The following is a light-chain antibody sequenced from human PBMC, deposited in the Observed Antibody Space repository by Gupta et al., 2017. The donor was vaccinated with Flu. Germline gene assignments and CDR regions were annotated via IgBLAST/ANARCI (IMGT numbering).Light chain of an antibody. J-gene: IGLJ1*01. Sequence: SYVLTQPPSLSVFPGQTATITCSGDNLGSKYASWFQQRPGQSPAVVMYQNSKRPSGIPERFSGSNSGTTATLTISETQPVDEAYYYCQAWDSGAEVFGTGTRVTVL. V-gene: IGLV3-1*01. CDR3: QAWDSGAEV. CDR1: NLGSKY. CDR2: QNS.